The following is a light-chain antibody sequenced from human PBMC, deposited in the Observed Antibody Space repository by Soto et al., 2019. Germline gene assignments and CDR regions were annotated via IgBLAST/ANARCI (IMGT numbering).Light chain of an antibody. V-gene: IGKV3-11*01. CDR2: DAS. CDR3: QQRSNWQIT. Sequence: EIVLTQSPATLSLSPGERATLSCRASQSVSSYLAWYQQKPCQAPRLLIYDASNRATGIPARFSGSGSGTDFTLTISSLEPEDFAVYYCQQRSNWQITFGPGTKVDIK. J-gene: IGKJ3*01. CDR1: QSVSSY.